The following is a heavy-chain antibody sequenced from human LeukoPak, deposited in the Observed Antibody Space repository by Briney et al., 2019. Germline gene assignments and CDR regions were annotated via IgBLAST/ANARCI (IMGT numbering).Heavy chain of an antibody. CDR1: GYRFISYW. D-gene: IGHD3-10*01. CDR2: IYPGDSDT. J-gene: IGHJ3*02. CDR3: ASGSGPKGAFDI. V-gene: IGHV5-51*01. Sequence: GESLKISCKGSGYRFISYWIGWVRQMPGKGLEWMGLIYPGDSDTRYSPSFRGQVTMSADKSISTAYLQWSSLKASDSAMYYCASGSGPKGAFDIWGQGTKVTVSS.